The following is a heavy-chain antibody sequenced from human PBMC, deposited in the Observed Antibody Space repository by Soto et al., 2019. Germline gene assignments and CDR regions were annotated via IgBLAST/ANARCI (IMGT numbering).Heavy chain of an antibody. J-gene: IGHJ5*02. D-gene: IGHD6-13*01. CDR1: GFNFSSYS. CDR2: ISTDGSYP. CDR3: ARHPERIAQIGWFDP. V-gene: IGHV3-21*01. Sequence: GGSLRLSCVTSGFNFSSYSMNCVRQVPGKDLEWISSISTDGSYPYYAGSVEGRFTIFRDNHKNSLYLQMNSLRAEDTAVYYCARHPERIAQIGWFDPWGQGTLVTVSS.